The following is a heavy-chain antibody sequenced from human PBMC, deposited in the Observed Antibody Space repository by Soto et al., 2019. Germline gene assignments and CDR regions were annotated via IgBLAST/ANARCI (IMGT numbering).Heavy chain of an antibody. J-gene: IGHJ6*02. Sequence: QVQLVQSGAEVKKPGASVKVSCKASGYTFTSYCISWVRQAPGQCLEWMGWIRTYNGKTNYATKLQGRVTMPPDTSPRTAYMELRRLRSDDTAVYYCARDLPTMDVWGQGTTVTVSS. CDR1: GYTFTSYC. V-gene: IGHV1-18*01. CDR2: IRTYNGKT. CDR3: ARDLPTMDV.